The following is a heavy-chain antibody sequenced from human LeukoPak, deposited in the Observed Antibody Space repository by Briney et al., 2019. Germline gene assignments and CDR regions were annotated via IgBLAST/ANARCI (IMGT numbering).Heavy chain of an antibody. CDR3: ARGGGYCSSTSCYRAFDI. Sequence: PSETLSLTCTVSGGSISSSSYYWGWIRQPPGKGLEWIGSIYYSGSTYYNPSLKSRVTISVDTSKNQFSLKLSSVTAADTAVYYCARGGGYCSSTSCYRAFDIWGQGTMVTVSS. CDR2: IYYSGST. V-gene: IGHV4-39*07. J-gene: IGHJ3*02. CDR1: GGSISSSSYY. D-gene: IGHD2-2*01.